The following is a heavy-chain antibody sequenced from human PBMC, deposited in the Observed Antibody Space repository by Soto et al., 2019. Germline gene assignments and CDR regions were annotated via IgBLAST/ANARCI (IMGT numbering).Heavy chain of an antibody. CDR2: IDWDDDK. CDR3: AKTGTDGSWFDP. Sequence: SCPTLVNPTQTLTLTCTFSGFSLSTSGMRVSWIRQPPGKALEWLARIDWDDDKFYTTSLRTRLTISKDTSKNQVVLRMTNMDPVDTATYYCAKTGTDGSWFDPWGQGTLVTVSS. V-gene: IGHV2-70*04. D-gene: IGHD1-1*01. CDR1: GFSLSTSGMR. J-gene: IGHJ5*02.